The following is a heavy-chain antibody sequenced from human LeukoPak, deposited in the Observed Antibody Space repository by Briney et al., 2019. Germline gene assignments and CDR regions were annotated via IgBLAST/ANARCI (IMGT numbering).Heavy chain of an antibody. Sequence: PSETLSLTCTVSGGSLSGYYWSWIRQPPGKGLEWIGYIYYSGGTNYNPSLKSRVTISVDTSKNQFSLKLSSVTAADTAVYYCARLGFSNSGSYLAPSDYWGQGTLVTVSS. D-gene: IGHD1-26*01. CDR1: GGSLSGYY. CDR3: ARLGFSNSGSYLAPSDY. V-gene: IGHV4-59*08. CDR2: IYYSGGT. J-gene: IGHJ4*02.